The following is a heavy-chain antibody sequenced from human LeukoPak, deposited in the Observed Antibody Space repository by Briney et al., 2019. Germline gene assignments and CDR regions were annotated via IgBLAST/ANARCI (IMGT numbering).Heavy chain of an antibody. J-gene: IGHJ4*02. CDR3: ARGFGLLWFGELLSPPPFDY. D-gene: IGHD3-10*01. CDR2: INHSGSN. CDR1: GGSFSGYY. Sequence: SXTLSLTCAVYGGSFSGYYWSWIRQPPGKGVEWIGEINHSGSNNYNPSLKSRVTISVDTSKNQFSLKLSSVTAADTAVYYCARGFGLLWFGELLSPPPFDYWGQGTLVTVSS. V-gene: IGHV4-34*01.